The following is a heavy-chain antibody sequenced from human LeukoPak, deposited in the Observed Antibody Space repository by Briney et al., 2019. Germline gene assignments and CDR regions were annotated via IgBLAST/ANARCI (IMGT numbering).Heavy chain of an antibody. Sequence: GGSLRLSCAASGFSFSIYAMSWVRQAPGKGLEWVSAISPGGDTIYYLDSVKGRFTTSRDNSKNTLYLQMNSLRAEDTAVYYCARRTTVVGPAPFDHWGQGTLVTVSS. V-gene: IGHV3-23*01. CDR3: ARRTTVVGPAPFDH. D-gene: IGHD4-23*01. CDR1: GFSFSIYA. J-gene: IGHJ4*02. CDR2: ISPGGDTI.